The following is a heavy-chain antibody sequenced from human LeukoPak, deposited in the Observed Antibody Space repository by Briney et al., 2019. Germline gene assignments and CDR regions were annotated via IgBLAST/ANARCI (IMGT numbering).Heavy chain of an antibody. Sequence: TGGSLRLSCAVSGLTFRSYGKHWVRQAPGKGLEWVSAISGSGGSTYYADSVKGRFTISRDNSKNTLYLQMNSLRAEDTAVYYCARSIAVAGFGYFDYWGQGTLVTVSS. CDR1: GLTFRSYG. CDR2: ISGSGGST. V-gene: IGHV3-23*01. D-gene: IGHD6-19*01. CDR3: ARSIAVAGFGYFDY. J-gene: IGHJ4*02.